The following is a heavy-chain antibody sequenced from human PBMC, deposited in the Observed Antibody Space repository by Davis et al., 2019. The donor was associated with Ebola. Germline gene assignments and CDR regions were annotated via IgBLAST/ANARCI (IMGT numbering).Heavy chain of an antibody. D-gene: IGHD5-24*01. CDR2: ISAYNGNT. V-gene: IGHV1-18*01. J-gene: IGHJ5*02. CDR1: GGTFSSYA. CDR3: AREGYNYLAWFDP. Sequence: ASVKVSCKASGGTFSSYAISWVRQPPGQGLEWMGWISAYNGNTNYAQKLQGRVTMTTDKSTSTAYMELSSLRSEDTAVYYCAREGYNYLAWFDPWGQGTLVTVSS.